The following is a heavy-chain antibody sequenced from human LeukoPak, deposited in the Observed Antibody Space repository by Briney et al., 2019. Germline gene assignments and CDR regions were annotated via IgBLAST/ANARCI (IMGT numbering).Heavy chain of an antibody. CDR2: ISSSSSYI. CDR3: ARSGNTGRNWYFDL. J-gene: IGHJ2*01. CDR1: GFTFSSYS. V-gene: IGHV3-21*01. D-gene: IGHD3-10*01. Sequence: PGGSLRLSCAASGFTFSSYSMKWVRQAPGKGLEWVSSISSSSSYIYYADSVKGRFTISRDNAKNSLYLQMNSLRAEDTAVYYCARSGNTGRNWYFDLWGRGTLVTVSS.